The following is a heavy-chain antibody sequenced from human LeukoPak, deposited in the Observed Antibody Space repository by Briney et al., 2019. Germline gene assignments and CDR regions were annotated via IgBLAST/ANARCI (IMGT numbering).Heavy chain of an antibody. CDR3: ARDGYDFWSGYYTTVWFDP. D-gene: IGHD3-3*01. CDR1: GYTFTGYY. CDR2: INPNSGGT. Sequence: GASVKVSCKASGYTFTGYYMHWVRQAPGQGLEWMGWINPNSGGTNYAQKFQGRVTMTRDTSISTAYVEPSRLRSDDTAVYYCARDGYDFWSGYYTTVWFDPWGQGTLVTVSS. V-gene: IGHV1-2*02. J-gene: IGHJ5*02.